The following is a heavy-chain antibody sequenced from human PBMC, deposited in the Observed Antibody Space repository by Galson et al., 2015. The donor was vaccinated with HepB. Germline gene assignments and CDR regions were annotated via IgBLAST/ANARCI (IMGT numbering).Heavy chain of an antibody. Sequence: SLRLSCAASGFTFSSYGMHWVRQAPGKGLEWVAVISYDGSNKYYADSVKGRFTISRDNSKNTLYLQMNSLRAEDTAVYYCAKDPENGYSYGTPFGYWGQGTLVTVSS. CDR3: AKDPENGYSYGTPFGY. D-gene: IGHD5-18*01. J-gene: IGHJ4*02. V-gene: IGHV3-30*18. CDR2: ISYDGSNK. CDR1: GFTFSSYG.